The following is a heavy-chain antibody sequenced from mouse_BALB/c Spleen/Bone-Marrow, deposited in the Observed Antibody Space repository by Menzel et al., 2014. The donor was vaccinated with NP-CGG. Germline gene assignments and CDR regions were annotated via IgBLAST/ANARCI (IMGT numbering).Heavy chain of an antibody. J-gene: IGHJ1*01. Sequence: DVHLVESGGGLVQPGGSLRLSCATSGFTFTDYYINWVRQPPGKALEWLGFIRNDAKGYTTEYSASVKGRFTISRNNSQSSPELQMKTRRAEDSATEDYAREIDYGSHWYFDGWGQGTTVTVSS. CDR3: AREIDYGSHWYFDG. CDR2: IRNDAKGYTT. D-gene: IGHD2-1*01. CDR1: GFTFTDYY. V-gene: IGHV7-3*02.